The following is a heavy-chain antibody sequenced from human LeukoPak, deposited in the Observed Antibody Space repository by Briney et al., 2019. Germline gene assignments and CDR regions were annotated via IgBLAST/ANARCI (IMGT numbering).Heavy chain of an antibody. J-gene: IGHJ6*02. Sequence: SETLSLTCTVSSGSVNSYYWSWIRQPPGKGLEWIGYIYYSGSTNYNPSLKSRVTISVDTSKNQFSLKLSSVTAADTAIYYCAGVVGGSYSMDVWGQGTTVTVSS. CDR2: IYYSGST. V-gene: IGHV4-59*02. CDR1: SGSVNSYY. CDR3: AGVVGGSYSMDV. D-gene: IGHD1-26*01.